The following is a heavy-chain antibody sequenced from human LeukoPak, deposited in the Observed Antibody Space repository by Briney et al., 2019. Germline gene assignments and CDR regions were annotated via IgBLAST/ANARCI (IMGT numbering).Heavy chain of an antibody. J-gene: IGHJ6*03. Sequence: SETLSLTCNVSDGSIRGYYWSWIRQPPGKGLEWIGYIYSSGSTNYNPSRKSRVTMSVDTSKDQFSLKVSSVTAADTAVYYCARVFDSGSQAYFYYMDVWGKGTTVTIFS. CDR2: IYSSGST. CDR3: ARVFDSGSQAYFYYMDV. V-gene: IGHV4-59*01. D-gene: IGHD3-10*01. CDR1: DGSIRGYY.